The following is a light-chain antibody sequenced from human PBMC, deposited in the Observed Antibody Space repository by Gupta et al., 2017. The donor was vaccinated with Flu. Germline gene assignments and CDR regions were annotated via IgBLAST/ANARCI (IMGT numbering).Light chain of an antibody. Sequence: DIQMTQSPSSLSASVGDRVSITCRASQTVANFLTWYQQKPGEAPNLLISFASTLQSGVPSRFRGSGSGTEFTLTINSLRPEDFATYFCQQSYTAPLSFGGGTKVQVK. J-gene: IGKJ4*01. V-gene: IGKV1-39*01. CDR2: FAS. CDR3: QQSYTAPLS. CDR1: QTVANF.